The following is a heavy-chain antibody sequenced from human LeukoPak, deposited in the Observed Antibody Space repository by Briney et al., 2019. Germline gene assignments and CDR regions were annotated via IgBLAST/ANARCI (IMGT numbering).Heavy chain of an antibody. Sequence: PSQTLSLTCTVSGGSISSYYWSWIRQPAGKGLEWIGRIYTSGSTNYNPSLKSRVTMSVDTSKNQFSLKLSSVTAADTAVYYCARDPYDFWSGYPAAGTNWFDPWGQGTLATVSS. V-gene: IGHV4-4*07. D-gene: IGHD3-3*01. J-gene: IGHJ5*02. CDR3: ARDPYDFWSGYPAAGTNWFDP. CDR2: IYTSGST. CDR1: GGSISSYY.